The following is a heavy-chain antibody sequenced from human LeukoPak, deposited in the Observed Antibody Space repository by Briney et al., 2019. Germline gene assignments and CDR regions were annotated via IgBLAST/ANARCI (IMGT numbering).Heavy chain of an antibody. CDR2: IYYSGST. Sequence: PSETLSLTCTVSGGSISSNSHYWGWIRQPPGKGLEWIGNIYYSGSTYYNPSLKSRVTISVDTSKNQFSLKLSSVTAADTAMYYCAGQPLGSGYYYGDYWGQGTLVTVSS. CDR1: GGSISSNSHY. CDR3: AGQPLGSGYYYGDY. J-gene: IGHJ4*02. D-gene: IGHD3-22*01. V-gene: IGHV4-39*01.